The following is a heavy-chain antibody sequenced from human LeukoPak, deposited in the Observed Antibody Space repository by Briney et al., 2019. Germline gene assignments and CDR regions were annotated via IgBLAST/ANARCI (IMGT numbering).Heavy chain of an antibody. J-gene: IGHJ4*02. CDR3: ARAGKSGSHPRRPLDH. D-gene: IGHD5-12*01. CDR2: INPNSGGT. V-gene: IGHV1-2*02. CDR1: GYTFTGYY. Sequence: ASVKVSCKASGYTFTGYYMHWVRQARGQGLEWMGWINPNSGGTNYAQKFQGRATMTRETSITTVYMELRRLRSDDTAVYSRARAGKSGSHPRRPLDHWGQGTLVTVPS.